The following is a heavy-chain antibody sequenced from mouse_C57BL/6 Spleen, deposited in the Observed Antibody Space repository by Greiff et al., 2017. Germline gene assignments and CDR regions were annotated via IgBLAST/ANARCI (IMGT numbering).Heavy chain of an antibody. Sequence: EVQGVESGGDLVKPGGSLKLSCAASGFTFSSYGMSWVRQTPDKRLEWVATISSGGSYTYYPDSVKGRFTISRDNAKNTLYLQMSSLKSEDTAMYYCARPPRDRSGYAWFAYWGQGTLVTVSA. D-gene: IGHD3-2*02. CDR2: ISSGGSYT. J-gene: IGHJ3*01. CDR1: GFTFSSYG. CDR3: ARPPRDRSGYAWFAY. V-gene: IGHV5-6*01.